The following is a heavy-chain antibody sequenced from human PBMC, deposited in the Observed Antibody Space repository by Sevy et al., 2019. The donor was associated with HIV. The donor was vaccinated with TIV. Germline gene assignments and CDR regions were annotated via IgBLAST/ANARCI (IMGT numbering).Heavy chain of an antibody. CDR2: IKSDGSST. CDR3: ARKSRAYFGGFEY. D-gene: IGHD3-10*01. Sequence: GSLRLSCAASGFTFSTYWMHWVRQAPGKGLVWVSRIKSDGSSTDYADSVKGRFTISRDNAKNTLSLQMNSLRAEDTAVYYCARKSRAYFGGFEYWGQGTLVTVSS. CDR1: GFTFSTYW. J-gene: IGHJ4*02. V-gene: IGHV3-74*01.